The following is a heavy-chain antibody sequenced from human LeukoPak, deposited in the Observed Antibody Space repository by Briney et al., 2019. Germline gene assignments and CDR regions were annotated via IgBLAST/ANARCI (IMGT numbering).Heavy chain of an antibody. Sequence: SETLSLTCTVSGASISSGGNYWGWIRQHPGKGLEWIGYIYYSGSTSYNPSLRSRVTISVDTSKNQFSLKLSSVTAADTAVYYCARTSLNGGSWFDPWGQGTLVTVSS. CDR2: IYYSGST. D-gene: IGHD7-27*01. CDR1: GASISSGGNY. J-gene: IGHJ5*02. V-gene: IGHV4-31*03. CDR3: ARTSLNGGSWFDP.